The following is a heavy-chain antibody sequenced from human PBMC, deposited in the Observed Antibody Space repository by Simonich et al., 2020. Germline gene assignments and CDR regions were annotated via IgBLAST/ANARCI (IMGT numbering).Heavy chain of an antibody. J-gene: IGHJ3*02. Sequence: EVQLVESGGGLVQPGRSLRLSCTASGFTFGDYAMSWVRQAPGKGLDWVGVIRSKAYGGTTEYAASVKGRFTISRDDSKSIAYLQMNSLKTEDTAVYYCTGWGNAFDIWGQGTMVTVSS. CDR3: TGWGNAFDI. CDR1: GFTFGDYA. V-gene: IGHV3-49*04. CDR2: IRSKAYGGTT. D-gene: IGHD7-27*01.